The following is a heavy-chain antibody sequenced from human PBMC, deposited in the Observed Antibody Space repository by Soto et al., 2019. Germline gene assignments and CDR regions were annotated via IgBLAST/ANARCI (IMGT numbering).Heavy chain of an antibody. Sequence: LSLTCTVSGGSVSSYYWSWVRQPPGKRPEWIAYIYNGGTTNYNPSLKSRLTISLDTSKNQFSLKLSSVTAADTAVYFCARGGPSSKWLDPWGQGIQVTVSS. CDR1: GGSVSSYY. CDR3: ARGGPSSKWLDP. J-gene: IGHJ5*02. CDR2: IYNGGTT. V-gene: IGHV4-59*02.